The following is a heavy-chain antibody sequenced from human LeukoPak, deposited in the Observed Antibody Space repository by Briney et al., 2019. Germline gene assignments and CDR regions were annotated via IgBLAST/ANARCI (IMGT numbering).Heavy chain of an antibody. D-gene: IGHD2-15*01. CDR1: GGSISRYY. CDR2: IYSSGST. V-gene: IGHV4-4*07. J-gene: IGHJ5*02. Sequence: SETLSLTCTVSGGSISRYYWSWIRQPAGKGLEWIGRIYSSGSTNYNPSLKSRVTMSVDTSNNQFSLKLSSVTAADTAVYYCARDPYCSGGSCYLNWFDPWGQGTLVTVSS. CDR3: ARDPYCSGGSCYLNWFDP.